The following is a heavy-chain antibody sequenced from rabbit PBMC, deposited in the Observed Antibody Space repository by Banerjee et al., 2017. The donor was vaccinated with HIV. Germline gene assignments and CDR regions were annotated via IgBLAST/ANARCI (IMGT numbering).Heavy chain of an antibody. D-gene: IGHD4-1*01. Sequence: QEQLVESGGGLVQPEGSLTLTCKASGSDISSNAMCWVRQAPGKGLEWIACINTSSGNTVYASWAKGRFTISKTSSTTVTLQMTSLTAADTATYLCARDLAGVIGWNFGLWGPGTLVTVS. CDR3: ARDLAGVIGWNFGL. CDR1: GSDISSNA. J-gene: IGHJ4*01. V-gene: IGHV1S45*01. CDR2: INTSSGNT.